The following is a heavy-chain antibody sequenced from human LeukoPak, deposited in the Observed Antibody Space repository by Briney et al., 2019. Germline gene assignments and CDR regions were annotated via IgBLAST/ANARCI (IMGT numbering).Heavy chain of an antibody. V-gene: IGHV1-2*02. CDR3: ARPVDTAMANDAFDI. Sequence: ASVKVSCKASGYTFTGYYMHWVRQAPGQGLEWMGWINPNSGGTSYAQKFQGRVTMTRDTSTSTVYMELSSLRSEDTAVYYCARPVDTAMANDAFDIWGQGTMVTVSS. J-gene: IGHJ3*02. CDR1: GYTFTGYY. CDR2: INPNSGGT. D-gene: IGHD5-18*01.